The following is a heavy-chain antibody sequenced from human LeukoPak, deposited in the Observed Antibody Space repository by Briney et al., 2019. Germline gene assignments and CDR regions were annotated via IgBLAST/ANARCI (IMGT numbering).Heavy chain of an antibody. D-gene: IGHD6-19*01. CDR1: GFTFSSYS. J-gene: IGHJ5*02. CDR3: ARDYLRGSSGWDNWFDP. Sequence: GGSLRLSCAASGFTFSSYSMNWVRQAPGKGLEWVSSISGSSSYIYYADSVKGRFTISRDNAKNTLYLQMNSLRAEDTAVYYCARDYLRGSSGWDNWFDPWGQGTLVTVSS. V-gene: IGHV3-21*01. CDR2: ISGSSSYI.